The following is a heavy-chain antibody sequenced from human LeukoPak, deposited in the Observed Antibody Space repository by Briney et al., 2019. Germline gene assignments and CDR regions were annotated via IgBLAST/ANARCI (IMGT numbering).Heavy chain of an antibody. CDR3: ARVTLDEQYDILTGYESNDAFDI. Sequence: PGGSLRLPGAASGFTFSSYAMSWVRQAPGKGLEWVSAISGSGGSTYYADSVKGRFTISRDNSKNTLYLQMNSLRAEDTAVYYCARVTLDEQYDILTGYESNDAFDIWGQGTMVTVSS. CDR1: GFTFSSYA. V-gene: IGHV3-23*01. CDR2: ISGSGGST. D-gene: IGHD3-9*01. J-gene: IGHJ3*02.